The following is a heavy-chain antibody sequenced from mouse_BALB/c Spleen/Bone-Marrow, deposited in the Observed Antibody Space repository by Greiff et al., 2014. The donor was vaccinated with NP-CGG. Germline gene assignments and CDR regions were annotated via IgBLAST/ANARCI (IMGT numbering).Heavy chain of an antibody. V-gene: IGHV1S56*01. CDR3: ARKSQRAYDSMNY. D-gene: IGHD2-4*01. CDR1: GYTFTSYY. J-gene: IGHJ4*01. Sequence: VVESGASVRISCKASGYTFTSYYIYWVRQRPGQGLEWIGWIYPGDFNTKYNEKFKGKATLTADKSSSTAYMQLSSLTSEDSAVYFCARKSQRAYDSMNYWGQGTSVTVSS. CDR2: IYPGDFNT.